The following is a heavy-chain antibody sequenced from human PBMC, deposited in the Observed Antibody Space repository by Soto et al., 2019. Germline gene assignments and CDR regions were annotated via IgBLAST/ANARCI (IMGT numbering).Heavy chain of an antibody. CDR2: VWYDGDTK. J-gene: IGHJ6*02. D-gene: IGHD1-26*01. V-gene: IGHV3-33*01. Sequence: QVQLVESGGGVAQPGRSLRLSCAASGFTFSSHGMHWVRQTPGKGLEWVAVVWYDGDTKYYADSVKGRFTISRDNSRDTLYLQLNSLRDEDTAIYYCARTMYSRRYDYYFYGLDVWGQGTTVTVSS. CDR1: GFTFSSHG. CDR3: ARTMYSRRYDYYFYGLDV.